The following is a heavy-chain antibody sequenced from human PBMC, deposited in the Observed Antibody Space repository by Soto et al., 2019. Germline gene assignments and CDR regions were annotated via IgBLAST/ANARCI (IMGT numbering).Heavy chain of an antibody. CDR3: ARSQGSSTSLEIYYYYYYGMDV. Sequence: SVKVSWKASGGTFGSYAISWVRQAPGQGLEWMGGIIPIPGTANYAQKFQGRVTIAADESTSTAYMELSSLRSEDTAVYYCARSQGSSTSLEIYYYYYYGMDVWGQGTTVTVSS. CDR1: GGTFGSYA. CDR2: IIPIPGTA. J-gene: IGHJ6*02. V-gene: IGHV1-69*13. D-gene: IGHD2-2*01.